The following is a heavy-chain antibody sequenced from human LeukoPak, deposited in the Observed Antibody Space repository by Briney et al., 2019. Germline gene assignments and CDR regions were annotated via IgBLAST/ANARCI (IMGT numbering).Heavy chain of an antibody. D-gene: IGHD6-25*01. CDR3: AREGGSSGWYYYYGMDV. CDR2: ISSSRSYI. Sequence: GGSLRLSCAASGFTFSSYSMNWVRQAPGKGLEWVSSISSSRSYIYYADSVKGRFTISRDNAKNSLYLQMSSLRAEDTAVYYCAREGGSSGWYYYYGMDVWGQGTTVTVSS. J-gene: IGHJ6*02. CDR1: GFTFSSYS. V-gene: IGHV3-21*01.